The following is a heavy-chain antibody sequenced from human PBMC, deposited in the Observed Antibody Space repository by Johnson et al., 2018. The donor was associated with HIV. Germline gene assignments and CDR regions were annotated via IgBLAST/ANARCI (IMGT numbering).Heavy chain of an antibody. CDR3: ARDRVPDLDGPSVDAFDI. J-gene: IGHJ3*02. D-gene: IGHD5-24*01. Sequence: VQLVESGGGLVQPGGSLRLSCVGSGFTFSSYEMSWVRQAPGKGLEWVAYVSHSSHMIFYGDSVKGRFTVSRDNAKNSLYLQMNSLRAEDTAVYYCARDRVPDLDGPSVDAFDIWGQGTMVTVSS. CDR2: VSHSSHMI. V-gene: IGHV3-48*03. CDR1: GFTFSSYE.